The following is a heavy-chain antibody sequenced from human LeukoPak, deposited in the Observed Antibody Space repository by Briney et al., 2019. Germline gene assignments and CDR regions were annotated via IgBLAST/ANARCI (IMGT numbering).Heavy chain of an antibody. V-gene: IGHV3-23*01. CDR2: ISGSGGST. D-gene: IGHD4-23*01. CDR1: GFTFSSYA. CDR3: ARDLWGGNFGFDY. Sequence: PGGSLRLSCAASGFTFSSYAMSWVRQAPGKGLEWVSAISGSGGSTYYADSVKGRFTISRDNSKNTLYLQMNSLRAEDTAVYYCARDLWGGNFGFDYWGQGTLVTVSS. J-gene: IGHJ4*02.